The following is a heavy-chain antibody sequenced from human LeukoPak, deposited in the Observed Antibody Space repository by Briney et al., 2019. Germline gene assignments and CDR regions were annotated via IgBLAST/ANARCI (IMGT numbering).Heavy chain of an antibody. CDR2: ISYDGSNK. CDR3: ARDSIVVVPAATFDY. J-gene: IGHJ4*02. D-gene: IGHD2-2*01. Sequence: PGGSLRLSCAASGFTFSSYAMHWVRQAPGKGLEWVAVISYDGSNKYYADSVKGRFTISRDNSKNTLYLQMNSLRAEDTAVYYCARDSIVVVPAATFDYWGQGTLVTVSS. V-gene: IGHV3-30-3*01. CDR1: GFTFSSYA.